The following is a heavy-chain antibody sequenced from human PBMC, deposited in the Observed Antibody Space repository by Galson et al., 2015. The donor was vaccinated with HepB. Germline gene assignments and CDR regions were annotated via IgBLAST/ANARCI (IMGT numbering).Heavy chain of an antibody. CDR2: IYASGST. V-gene: IGHV4-4*07. D-gene: IGHD3-22*01. J-gene: IGHJ6*02. CDR3: ARGSENYYDSSDYPYYYYGMDV. CDR1: GGSISSYY. Sequence: ETLSLTCTVSGGSISSYYWNWIRQPAGKGLEWIGRIYASGSTNYNTSLKSRVTMSVDTSKNQFSLKLRFVTAADTAVYFCARGSENYYDSSDYPYYYYGMDVWGQGTTVTVSS.